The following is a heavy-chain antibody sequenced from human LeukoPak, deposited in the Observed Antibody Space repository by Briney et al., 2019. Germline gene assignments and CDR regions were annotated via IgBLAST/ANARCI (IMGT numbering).Heavy chain of an antibody. CDR3: AISLWFGESYHFDY. CDR1: GFTFSSYA. J-gene: IGHJ4*02. Sequence: GGSLRLSCAASGFTFSSYAMHWVRQAPGKGLEWVAIISSDGSDKYYADSVKGRLTISRDNSKNTLYLQMNSLRAEDTAVYYCAISLWFGESYHFDYWGQGTLVTVSS. D-gene: IGHD3-10*01. V-gene: IGHV3-30-3*01. CDR2: ISSDGSDK.